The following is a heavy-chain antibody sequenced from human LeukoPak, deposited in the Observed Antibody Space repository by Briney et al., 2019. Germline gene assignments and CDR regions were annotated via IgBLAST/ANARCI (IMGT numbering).Heavy chain of an antibody. J-gene: IGHJ5*02. CDR3: ARVYGFDP. V-gene: IGHV4-61*01. CDR1: GGSVSSGSYY. D-gene: IGHD2-2*02. Sequence: SETLSLTCTVSGGSVSSGSYYWIWIRQPPGKGLEWIGYIYYSGSTNYNPSLKSRVTISVDTSKNQFSLKMSSVAAADTAVYYCARVYGFDPWGLGTLVTVSS. CDR2: IYYSGST.